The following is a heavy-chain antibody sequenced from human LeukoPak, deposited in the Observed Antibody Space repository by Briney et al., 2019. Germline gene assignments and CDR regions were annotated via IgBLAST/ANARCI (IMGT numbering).Heavy chain of an antibody. CDR1: GGTFSGYA. CDR3: ARAHYLGDYILDRDNYFDY. V-gene: IGHV1-69*13. D-gene: IGHD2-21*01. Sequence: ASVKVSCKASGGTFSGYAISWVRQAPGQGLEWMGGIIPIFGTANYAQKFQGRVTITADESTSTAYMELSSLRSEDTAVYYCARAHYLGDYILDRDNYFDYWGQGTLVTVSS. J-gene: IGHJ4*02. CDR2: IIPIFGTA.